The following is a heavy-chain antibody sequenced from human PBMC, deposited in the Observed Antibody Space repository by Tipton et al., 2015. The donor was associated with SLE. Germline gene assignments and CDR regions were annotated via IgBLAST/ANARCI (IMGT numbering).Heavy chain of an antibody. V-gene: IGHV4-59*01. CDR2: IDHSGST. CDR1: GGSLGSYF. CDR3: ARGGYYDYAAPDF. D-gene: IGHD3-16*01. J-gene: IGHJ4*02. Sequence: TLSLTCSVSGGSLGSYFWTWIRQPPGKGLESIGYIDHSGSTGYNPSLKSRVTMSVDTSNNQFSLKLSSVTAADTALYYCARGGYYDYAAPDFWGQRTLVTVSS.